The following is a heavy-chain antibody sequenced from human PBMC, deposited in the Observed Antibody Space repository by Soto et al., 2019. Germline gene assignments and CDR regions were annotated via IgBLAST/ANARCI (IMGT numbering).Heavy chain of an antibody. Sequence: PGGSLRLSCTASGFTFGYYAMSWVRQAPGKGLEWVGFIRSKAYGGTTEYAASVKGRFTISRDDSKSIAYLQMNSLKTEDTAVYYCTRAPLVRGVIIWYDAFDIWGQGTMVTVSS. J-gene: IGHJ3*02. CDR1: GFTFGYYA. CDR3: TRAPLVRGVIIWYDAFDI. D-gene: IGHD3-10*01. CDR2: IRSKAYGGTT. V-gene: IGHV3-49*04.